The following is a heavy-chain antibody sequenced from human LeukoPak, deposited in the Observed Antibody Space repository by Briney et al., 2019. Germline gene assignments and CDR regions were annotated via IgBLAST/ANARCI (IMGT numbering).Heavy chain of an antibody. CDR1: GGSISSYY. D-gene: IGHD5-24*01. V-gene: IGHV4-59*01. CDR3: ARVRDGYNVADY. J-gene: IGHJ4*02. CDR2: IYYSGST. Sequence: SETLSLTCTVSGGSISSYYWSWIRQPPGKGLEWIGYIYYSGSTNYNPTLKSRVTISVDTSKNQFSLKLSSVTAADTAVYYCARVRDGYNVADYWGQGSLVTVSS.